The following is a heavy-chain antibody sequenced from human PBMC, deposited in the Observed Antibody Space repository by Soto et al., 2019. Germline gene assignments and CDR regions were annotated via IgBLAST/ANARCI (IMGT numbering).Heavy chain of an antibody. CDR2: ISAYNGNT. Sequence: ASVKVSCKASGYTFTSYGISWVRQAPGQGLEWMGWISAYNGNTNYAQKLQGRVTMTTDTSTSTAYMELRSLRSDDTAVYYCARDLRVYSSSSWENWFDPWGQGTLVTVSS. D-gene: IGHD6-6*01. CDR3: ARDLRVYSSSSWENWFDP. CDR1: GYTFTSYG. J-gene: IGHJ5*02. V-gene: IGHV1-18*04.